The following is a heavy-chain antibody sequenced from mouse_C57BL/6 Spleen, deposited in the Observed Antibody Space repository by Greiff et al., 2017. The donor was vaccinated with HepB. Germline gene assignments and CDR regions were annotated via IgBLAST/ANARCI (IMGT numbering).Heavy chain of an antibody. CDR1: GYAFSSYW. CDR2: IYPGDGDT. V-gene: IGHV1-80*01. CDR3: ARRFPSITTVVEGNYFDY. Sequence: VQLQQSGAELVKPGASVKISCKASGYAFSSYWMNWVKQRPGKGLEWIGQIYPGDGDTNYNGKFKGKATLTADKSSSTAYMQLSSLTSEDSAVYFCARRFPSITTVVEGNYFDYWGQGTTLTVSS. J-gene: IGHJ2*01. D-gene: IGHD1-1*01.